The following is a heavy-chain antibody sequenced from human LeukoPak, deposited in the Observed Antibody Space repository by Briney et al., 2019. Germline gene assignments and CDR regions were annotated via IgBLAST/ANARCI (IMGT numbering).Heavy chain of an antibody. V-gene: IGHV3-21*01. CDR2: ISSSSSYI. D-gene: IGHD3-22*01. CDR1: GFTFSSYS. CDR3: ARGGYYYDSSGYYGKAFDI. Sequence: PGGSLRLSCAASGFTFSSYSMNWVRQAPGKGLEWVSSISSSSSYICYADAVKGRFTISRDNAKNSLYLQMNRLSAEDTAVYYCARGGYYYDSSGYYGKAFDIWGQGTMVTVSS. J-gene: IGHJ3*02.